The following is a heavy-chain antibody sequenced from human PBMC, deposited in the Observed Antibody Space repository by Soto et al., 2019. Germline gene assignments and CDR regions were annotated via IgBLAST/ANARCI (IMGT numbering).Heavy chain of an antibody. D-gene: IGHD5-12*01. CDR3: ARVTEWLRSYNWFDP. Sequence: SETLSLICTVSGGSISRYYWSWIRQPPGKGLEWVGYIYYSGSTNYNPSLKSRVTISVDTSKNQFSLKLSSVTAADTAVYYCARVTEWLRSYNWFDPWGQGTLVTVSS. CDR1: GGSISRYY. V-gene: IGHV4-59*01. CDR2: IYYSGST. J-gene: IGHJ5*02.